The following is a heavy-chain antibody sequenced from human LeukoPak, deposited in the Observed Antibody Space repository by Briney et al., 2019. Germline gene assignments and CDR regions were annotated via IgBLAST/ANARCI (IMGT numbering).Heavy chain of an antibody. CDR3: ARDLMVRGPKNFDY. V-gene: IGHV1-18*01. D-gene: IGHD3-10*01. CDR1: GYTFTSYG. Sequence: AKVSCKASGYTFTSYGISWVRQAPGQGLEWMGWISAYNGNTNYAQKLQGRVTMTTDTSTSTAYMELRSLRSDDTAVYYCARDLMVRGPKNFDYWGQGTLVTVSS. CDR2: ISAYNGNT. J-gene: IGHJ4*02.